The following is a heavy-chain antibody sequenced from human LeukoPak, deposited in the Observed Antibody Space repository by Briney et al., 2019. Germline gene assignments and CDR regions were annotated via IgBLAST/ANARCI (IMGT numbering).Heavy chain of an antibody. CDR3: ANDRDYDSSGYYLYYYYGMDV. D-gene: IGHD3-22*01. CDR1: GFTFSSYA. V-gene: IGHV3-23*01. CDR2: ISGSGGST. Sequence: GGSLRLSCAASGFTFSSYAMSWVRQAPGKGLEWVSAISGSGGSTYYADSVKGRFTISRDNSKNTLYLQMNSLRAEDTAVYYCANDRDYDSSGYYLYYYYGMDVWGQGTTVTVSS. J-gene: IGHJ6*02.